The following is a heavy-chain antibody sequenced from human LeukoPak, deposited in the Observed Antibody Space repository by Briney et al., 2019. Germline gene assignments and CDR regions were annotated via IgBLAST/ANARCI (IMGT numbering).Heavy chain of an antibody. Sequence: GESLRLSCAASGYTFSDFSVNWVRQPPGKGLEWVSSISVRSNYRYYADSVRGRFTISRDDARDSLFLQMNSLRAEDTAVYFCVRLRRNNDRSGYYYYYDYWGQGTLVTVSS. CDR3: VRLRRNNDRSGYYYYYDY. V-gene: IGHV3-21*01. D-gene: IGHD3-22*01. J-gene: IGHJ4*02. CDR2: ISVRSNYR. CDR1: GYTFSDFS.